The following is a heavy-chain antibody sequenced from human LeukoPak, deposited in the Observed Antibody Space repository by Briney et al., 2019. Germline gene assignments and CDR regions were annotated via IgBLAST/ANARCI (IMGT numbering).Heavy chain of an antibody. CDR2: INHSGTT. CDR3: AIQQPGISVPGTIYAFDI. J-gene: IGHJ3*02. V-gene: IGHV4-34*01. CDR1: GGSFSGYY. D-gene: IGHD6-13*01. Sequence: SETLSLTCAVSGGSFSGYYWSWIRQSPGKGLEWIGEINHSGTTNYNPSLKSRVTISVDTSENQFSLKLSSVTAADTAVYYCAIQQPGISVPGTIYAFDIWGQGTMVTVSS.